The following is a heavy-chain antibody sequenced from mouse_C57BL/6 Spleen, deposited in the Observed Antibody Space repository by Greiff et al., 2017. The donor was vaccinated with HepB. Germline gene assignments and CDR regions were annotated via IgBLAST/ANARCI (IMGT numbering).Heavy chain of an antibody. CDR3: ASWDGYGFAY. J-gene: IGHJ3*01. CDR2: IRNKANGYTT. V-gene: IGHV7-3*01. Sequence: EVQGVESGGGLVQPGGSLSLSCAASGFTFTDYYMSWVRQPPGKALEWLGFIRNKANGYTTEYSASVKGRFTISRDNSQSILYLQMNALRAEESAACYCASWDGYGFAYWGQGTLVTVSA. D-gene: IGHD2-2*01. CDR1: GFTFTDYY.